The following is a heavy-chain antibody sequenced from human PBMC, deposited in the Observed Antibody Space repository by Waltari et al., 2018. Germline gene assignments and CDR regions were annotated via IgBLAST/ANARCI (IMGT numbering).Heavy chain of an antibody. J-gene: IGHJ4*02. D-gene: IGHD6-13*01. V-gene: IGHV3-30*02. CDR2: IQNDGRNK. CDR3: AKERGGAADFDY. CDR1: GFTFSSFG. Sequence: QVQLVESGGGVVQPGGSLRVSCAASGFTFSSFGMPWVRQAPGKGLEWVAFIQNDGRNKYYADSVKGRFTISRDNSRNTLYLQMNSLRAEDTAVYYCAKERGGAADFDYWGQGTLVTVSS.